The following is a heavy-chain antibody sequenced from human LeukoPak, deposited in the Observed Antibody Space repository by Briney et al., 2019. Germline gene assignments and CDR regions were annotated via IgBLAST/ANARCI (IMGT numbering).Heavy chain of an antibody. CDR3: AKDMGRGSSGWYETDY. J-gene: IGHJ4*02. CDR1: GFTFSSYW. V-gene: IGHV3-74*01. D-gene: IGHD6-19*01. CDR2: INSDGSST. Sequence: GGSLRLSCAASGFTFSSYWMHWVRQAPGKGLVWVSRINSDGSSTSYADSVKGRFTISRDNAKNTLYLQMNSLRAEDTAVYYCAKDMGRGSSGWYETDYWGQGTLVTVSS.